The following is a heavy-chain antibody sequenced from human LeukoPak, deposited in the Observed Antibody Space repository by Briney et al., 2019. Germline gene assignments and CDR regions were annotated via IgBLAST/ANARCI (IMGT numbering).Heavy chain of an antibody. J-gene: IGHJ6*03. Sequence: SETLSLTCTVSGGSISSYYWSWIRQPPGKGLEWIGYIYYSGSTNYNPSLKSRVTISVDKSKDQFSLTLSSVAAADTAVYYCARHYYYYMDVWGKGTTVTVSS. CDR3: ARHYYYYMDV. CDR2: IYYSGST. V-gene: IGHV4-59*08. CDR1: GGSISSYY.